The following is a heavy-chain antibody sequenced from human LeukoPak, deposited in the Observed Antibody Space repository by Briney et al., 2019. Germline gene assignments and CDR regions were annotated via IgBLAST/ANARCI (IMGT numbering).Heavy chain of an antibody. CDR1: GYTFTSYG. D-gene: IGHD1-26*01. CDR3: AREYSGSYRGSYYGMDV. V-gene: IGHV1-18*01. CDR2: ISAYNGNT. J-gene: IGHJ6*02. Sequence: GASVKVSCKASGYTFTSYGISWVRQAPGQGLEWMGWISAYNGNTNYAQKLQGRVTMTTDTSTSTAYMELRSLRSDDTAVYYCAREYSGSYRGSYYGMDVWGQGTTVTVSS.